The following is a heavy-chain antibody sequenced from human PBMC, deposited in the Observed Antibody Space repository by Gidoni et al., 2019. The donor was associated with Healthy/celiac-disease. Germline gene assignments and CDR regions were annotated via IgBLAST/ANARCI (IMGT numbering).Heavy chain of an antibody. D-gene: IGHD6-19*01. CDR3: ARRLAGSGWYGEGWFDP. J-gene: IGHJ5*02. CDR1: GGSFSGYY. Sequence: QVQLQQWGAGLLKPSETLSLTCAVYGGSFSGYYWSWIRQPPGKGLEWIGEINHSGSTNYNPSLKSRVTISVDTSKNQFSLKLSSGTAADTAVYYWARRLAGSGWYGEGWFDPWGQGTLVTVSS. CDR2: INHSGST. V-gene: IGHV4-34*01.